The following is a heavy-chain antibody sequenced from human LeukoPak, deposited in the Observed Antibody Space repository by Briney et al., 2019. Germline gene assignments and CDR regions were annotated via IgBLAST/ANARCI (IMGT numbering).Heavy chain of an antibody. Sequence: GSLRLSCAASGFAFSTNWMHWVRQAPGKGLVWVSHISTDARTITYADFVKGRFTISRGNAKNTLYLQMNSLRAEDTALYYCVRGPATAWGLDYWGQRTLVTVSS. V-gene: IGHV3-74*01. CDR2: ISTDARTI. CDR1: GFAFSTNW. CDR3: VRGPATAWGLDY. D-gene: IGHD6-13*01. J-gene: IGHJ4*02.